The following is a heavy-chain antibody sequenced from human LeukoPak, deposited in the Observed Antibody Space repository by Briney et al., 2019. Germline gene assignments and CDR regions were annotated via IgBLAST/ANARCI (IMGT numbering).Heavy chain of an antibody. CDR2: IYPGDSDT. J-gene: IGHJ4*02. V-gene: IGHV5-51*01. D-gene: IGHD6-13*01. Sequence: GESLKISCKGSGYSFTSYWITWVRQMPGKGLGWMGIIYPGDSDTRYSPSFQGHVTISADKSINTAYLQWSSLKASDTAMYYCARRVAAAETFDFWGQGTQVTVSS. CDR1: GYSFTSYW. CDR3: ARRVAAAETFDF.